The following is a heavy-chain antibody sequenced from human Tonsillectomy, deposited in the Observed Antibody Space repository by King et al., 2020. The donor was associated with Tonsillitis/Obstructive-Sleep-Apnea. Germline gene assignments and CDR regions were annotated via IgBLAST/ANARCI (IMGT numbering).Heavy chain of an antibody. CDR2: LFSNDAK. Sequence: VTLKESGPVLVKPTETLTLTCAVSGFSLINVGMGVSWIRQPPGKALGWLAQLFSNDAKSSSTSLKGRPTISKDTSKSQVVLTMTNLDPVDTGTYYCARIRAAGAGRTPWFDPWGQGTLVTVSS. CDR3: ARIRAAGAGRTPWFDP. D-gene: IGHD6-19*01. J-gene: IGHJ5*02. CDR1: GFSLINVGMG. V-gene: IGHV2-26*01.